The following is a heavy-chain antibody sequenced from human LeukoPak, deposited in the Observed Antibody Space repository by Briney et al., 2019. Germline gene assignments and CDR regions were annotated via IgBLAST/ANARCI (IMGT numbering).Heavy chain of an antibody. D-gene: IGHD3-10*01. CDR3: AKDGSLWFGEAPTDY. CDR1: GFTFSSYG. J-gene: IGHJ4*02. CDR2: IRYDGSNK. Sequence: GGSLRLSCAASGFTFSSYGTHWVRQAPGKGLEWVAFIRYDGSNKYYADSVKGRFTISRDSSKNTLYLQMNSLRAEDTAVYYCAKDGSLWFGEAPTDYWGQGTLVTVSS. V-gene: IGHV3-30*02.